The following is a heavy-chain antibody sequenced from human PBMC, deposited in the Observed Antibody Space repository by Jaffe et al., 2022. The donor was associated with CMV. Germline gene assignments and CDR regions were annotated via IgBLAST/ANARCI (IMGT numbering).Heavy chain of an antibody. J-gene: IGHJ4*02. CDR3: AKDQVEGVAAPIDY. CDR2: ISYDGSNK. CDR1: GFTFSSYG. D-gene: IGHD2-15*01. V-gene: IGHV3-30*18. Sequence: QVQLVESGGGVVQPGRSLRLSCAASGFTFSSYGMHWVRQAPGKGLEWVAVISYDGSNKYYADSVKGRFTISRDNSKNTLYLQMNSLRAEDTAVYYCAKDQVEGVAAPIDYWGQGTLVTVSS.